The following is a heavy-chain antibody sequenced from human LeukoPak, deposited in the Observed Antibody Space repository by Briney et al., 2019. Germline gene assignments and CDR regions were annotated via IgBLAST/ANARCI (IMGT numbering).Heavy chain of an antibody. D-gene: IGHD3-10*01. CDR3: AKDLLMVRGVTDY. J-gene: IGHJ4*02. CDR2: ISGSGGST. V-gene: IGHV3-23*01. Sequence: GGSLRLSCAASGFTFSSYAMSWVRQAPGKGLEWVSVISGSGGSTYYADSVKGRSTISRDNSKNTLYLQMNSLRAEDTAVYYCAKDLLMVRGVTDYWGQGTLVTVSS. CDR1: GFTFSSYA.